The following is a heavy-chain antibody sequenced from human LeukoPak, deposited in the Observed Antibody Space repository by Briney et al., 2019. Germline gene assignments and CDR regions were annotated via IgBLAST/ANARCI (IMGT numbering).Heavy chain of an antibody. CDR2: ISAYNGNT. V-gene: IGHV1-18*01. CDR1: GYTLTSYG. CDR3: ARDDPYGSGSYYKDY. J-gene: IGHJ4*02. D-gene: IGHD3-10*01. Sequence: GASVKVSCKASGYTLTSYGISWVRQAPGQGLEWMGWISAYNGNTNYAQKLQGRVTMTTDTSTSTAYMELRSLRSDDTAVYYCARDDPYGSGSYYKDYWGQGTLVTVSS.